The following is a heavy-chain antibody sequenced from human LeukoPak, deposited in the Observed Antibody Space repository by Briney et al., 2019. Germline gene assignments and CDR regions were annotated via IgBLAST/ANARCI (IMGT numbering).Heavy chain of an antibody. CDR3: ARQSSGWSYFDC. V-gene: IGHV3-48*03. Sequence: GGSLRLSCAASGFNLSSYEMNWVRQTPGKWLEWVSYISPSDSTIYSADSVKGRFIISRDNAKNSLYLQMNSLRAEDTAVYSCARQSSGWSYFDCWGQGILVTVSS. D-gene: IGHD6-19*01. CDR1: GFNLSSYE. J-gene: IGHJ4*02. CDR2: ISPSDSTI.